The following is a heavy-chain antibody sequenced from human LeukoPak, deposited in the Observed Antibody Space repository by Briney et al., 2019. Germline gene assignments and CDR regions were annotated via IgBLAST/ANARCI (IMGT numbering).Heavy chain of an antibody. CDR1: GFTFSSYD. Sequence: GGSLRLSCAASGFTFSSYDMHWVRQATGKGLEWVSAIGTAGDTYYPGSVKGRFTISRENAKNSLYLQMNSLRAGDTAVYYCARGGVRGVITANWFDLWGQGTLVTVSS. D-gene: IGHD3-10*01. CDR3: ARGGVRGVITANWFDL. J-gene: IGHJ5*02. CDR2: IGTAGDT. V-gene: IGHV3-13*01.